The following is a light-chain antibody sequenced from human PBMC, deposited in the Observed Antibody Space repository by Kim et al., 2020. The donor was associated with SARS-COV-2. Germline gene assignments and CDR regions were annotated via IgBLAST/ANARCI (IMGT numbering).Light chain of an antibody. J-gene: IGKJ5*01. Sequence: SPGERAHLACRASQSVSSYLAWYQQKPGQAPRLLIYDASNRATGIPDRFSGSGSGTDFTLTISSLEPEDFAVYYCQQRSNWPPITFGQGTRLEIK. CDR1: QSVSSY. CDR3: QQRSNWPPIT. V-gene: IGKV3-11*01. CDR2: DAS.